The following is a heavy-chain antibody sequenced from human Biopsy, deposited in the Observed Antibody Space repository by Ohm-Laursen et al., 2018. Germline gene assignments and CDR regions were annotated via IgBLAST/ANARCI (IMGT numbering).Heavy chain of an antibody. CDR2: INRDGSST. CDR3: AKDRDLNLLAWFDP. CDR1: GYTFSSYW. D-gene: IGHD2-8*02. Sequence: GSLRLSCAASGYTFSSYWMHWVRQAPGKGLVWVSRINRDGSSTTYADSVKGRFTISRDSAKNTLFLQLSSLRAEDTAVYHCAKDRDLNLLAWFDPWGQGTLVTVSS. J-gene: IGHJ5*01. V-gene: IGHV3-74*01.